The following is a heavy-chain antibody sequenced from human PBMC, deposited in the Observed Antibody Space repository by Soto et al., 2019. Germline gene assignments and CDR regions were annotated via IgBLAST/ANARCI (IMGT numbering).Heavy chain of an antibody. CDR1: GFTVSSNY. J-gene: IGHJ6*02. CDR2: IYSDGST. Sequence: EVQLVESGGGLVQPGGSLRLSCAASGFTVSSNYMSWVRQAPGKGLEWVSVIYSDGSTYYADSVKGRFTIPRHNSKNTLYLQINSLRAEDTAVYYCARDPYYDSSGYLASNGMDVWGQGTTVTVSS. D-gene: IGHD3-22*01. V-gene: IGHV3-53*04. CDR3: ARDPYYDSSGYLASNGMDV.